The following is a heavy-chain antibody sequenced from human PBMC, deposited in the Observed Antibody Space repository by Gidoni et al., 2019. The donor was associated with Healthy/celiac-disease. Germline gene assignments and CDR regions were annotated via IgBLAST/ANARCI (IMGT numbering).Heavy chain of an antibody. D-gene: IGHD3-3*01. CDR3: AVAFWSGYYPVGDWFDP. CDR1: GFTFSRAR. V-gene: IGHV3-21*01. CDR2: MSSNSSDI. J-gene: IGHJ5*02. Sequence: EVQLVEAGGGLVKPGGSLRLSCADSGFTFSRARMNCVRQAPGKGLEWVSYMSSNSSDISYADSVKGRFTISRENDKNSLYLQMNSLRAKDTAVYYCAVAFWSGYYPVGDWFDPWGQGTLVTVSS.